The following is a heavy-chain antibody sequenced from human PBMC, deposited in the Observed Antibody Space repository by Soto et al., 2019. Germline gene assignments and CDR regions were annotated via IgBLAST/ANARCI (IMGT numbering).Heavy chain of an antibody. D-gene: IGHD6-13*01. CDR3: ARGSSSWSYNWFDP. CDR2: INPNSGGT. Sequence: ASVKVSCKASGYTFTGYYMHWVRQAPGQGLEWMGWINPNSGGTNYAQKFQGRVTMTRDTSISTAYMELSRLRSDDTAVYYCARGSSSWSYNWFDPWGQGTMVTVSS. V-gene: IGHV1-2*02. J-gene: IGHJ5*02. CDR1: GYTFTGYY.